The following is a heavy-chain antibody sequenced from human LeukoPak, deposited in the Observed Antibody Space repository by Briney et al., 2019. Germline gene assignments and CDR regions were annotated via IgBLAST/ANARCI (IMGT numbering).Heavy chain of an antibody. CDR2: ISRSTNYT. Sequence: MAGGSLRLSCAASGFTFSSYYMNWVRQAPGKGLEWVSSISRSTNYTYYADSVKGRFTISRDNAKNSLYLQMNSLTAEDTAVYYCTRVSYADGGYFDYWGQGTLVTVSS. J-gene: IGHJ4*02. CDR3: TRVSYADGGYFDY. V-gene: IGHV3-21*01. CDR1: GFTFSSYY. D-gene: IGHD3-16*01.